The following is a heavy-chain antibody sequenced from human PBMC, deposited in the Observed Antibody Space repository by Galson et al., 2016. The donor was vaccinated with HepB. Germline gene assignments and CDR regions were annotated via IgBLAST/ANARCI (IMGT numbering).Heavy chain of an antibody. CDR2: TRNRARSYTT. J-gene: IGHJ4*02. Sequence: SLRLSCAASGFTFSDFWMSWVRQAPGKGLEWVGRTRNRARSYTTDYGASVKGRFIISRDNSKSSVYLQMNGLKPEDTAVYYCARTGLGDFDYWGRGTLVTVSS. V-gene: IGHV3-72*01. D-gene: IGHD5/OR15-5a*01. CDR1: GFTFSDFW. CDR3: ARTGLGDFDY.